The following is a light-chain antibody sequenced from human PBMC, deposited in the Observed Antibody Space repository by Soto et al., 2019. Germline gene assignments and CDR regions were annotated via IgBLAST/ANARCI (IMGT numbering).Light chain of an antibody. CDR2: EGS. J-gene: IGLJ2*01. V-gene: IGLV2-23*01. CDR3: CSYAGSSTVV. Sequence: QSVLTQPASVSGSPGQSITISCTGTSSDVGSYNLVSWYQQHPGKAPKLMIYEGSKRPSGVSNRVSGSKSGNMASLTISGLQAEDEADYYCCSYAGSSTVVFGGGTKLTVL. CDR1: SSDVGSYNL.